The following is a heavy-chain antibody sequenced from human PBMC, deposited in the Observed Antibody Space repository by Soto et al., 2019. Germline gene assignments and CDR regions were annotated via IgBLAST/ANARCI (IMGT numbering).Heavy chain of an antibody. Sequence: SEIMFLTCSVSGVFMSGFYWCWIRQSPGQGLEWIGFFYYNGRTTYNPSLRGRVSISADMSKNQFFLNLTSVTAADTAVYYCATVDTTFGVVRNHGFDPWGPGKLVTVSS. CDR2: FYYNGRT. J-gene: IGHJ5*02. D-gene: IGHD3-3*01. CDR3: ATVDTTFGVVRNHGFDP. V-gene: IGHV4-59*13. CDR1: GVFMSGFY.